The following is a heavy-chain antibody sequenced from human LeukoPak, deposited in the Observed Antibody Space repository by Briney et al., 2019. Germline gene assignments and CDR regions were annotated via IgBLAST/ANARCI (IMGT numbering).Heavy chain of an antibody. Sequence: GGSLRLSCAASGFTFSSYGINWVRQAPGKGLEWVSHITGSGDITHYADSVKGRFTLSRDNAKNSLYLQMNSLRAEDTAVYYCARENAVATGAFDYWGQGTLVTVSS. CDR3: ARENAVATGAFDY. D-gene: IGHD5-12*01. J-gene: IGHJ4*02. V-gene: IGHV3-48*01. CDR2: ITGSGDIT. CDR1: GFTFSSYG.